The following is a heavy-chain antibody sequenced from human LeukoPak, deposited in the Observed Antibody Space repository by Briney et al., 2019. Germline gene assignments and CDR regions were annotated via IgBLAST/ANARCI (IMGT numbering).Heavy chain of an antibody. Sequence: KPSETLSLTCTVSGGSISGYYWNWIRQSPGEGLEWIGYISTSGSTDYNPSVRSRLRMSVDRSKSQFSLQLNSVTAADTAVYYCARHGNYRDFDYWGQGTLVTVSS. J-gene: IGHJ4*02. D-gene: IGHD1-7*01. V-gene: IGHV4-4*09. CDR2: ISTSGST. CDR3: ARHGNYRDFDY. CDR1: GGSISGYY.